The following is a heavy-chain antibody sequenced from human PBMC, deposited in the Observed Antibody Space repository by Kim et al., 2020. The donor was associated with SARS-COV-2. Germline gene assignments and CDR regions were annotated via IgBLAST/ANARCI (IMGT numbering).Heavy chain of an antibody. CDR3: ARRGGESYYYYYGMDV. J-gene: IGHJ6*02. D-gene: IGHD3-16*01. Sequence: SVKGRFTISGDNAKISLYLQMNSRRAEDTAVYYCARRGGESYYYYYGMDVWGQGTTVTVSS. V-gene: IGHV3-48*03.